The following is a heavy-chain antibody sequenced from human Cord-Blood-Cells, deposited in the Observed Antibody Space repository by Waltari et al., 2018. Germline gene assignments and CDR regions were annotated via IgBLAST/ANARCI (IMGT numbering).Heavy chain of an antibody. Sequence: QVQLVQSGAEVKKPGASVKVSCKASGYTFTSYGISWVRQAPGQELEGMGWISGEQGNTNYAQKRQGRVTMTTDTSTSTAYMELRSLRSDDTAVYYCARASRGDSPFDYWGQGTLVTVSS. J-gene: IGHJ4*02. CDR3: ARASRGDSPFDY. CDR2: ISGEQGNT. D-gene: IGHD2-21*01. CDR1: GYTFTSYG. V-gene: IGHV1-18*01.